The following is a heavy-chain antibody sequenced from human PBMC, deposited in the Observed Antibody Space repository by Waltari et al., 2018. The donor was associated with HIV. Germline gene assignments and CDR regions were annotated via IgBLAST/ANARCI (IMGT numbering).Heavy chain of an antibody. V-gene: IGHV3-7*01. J-gene: IGHJ4*02. CDR3: ASVGDIAVKFDY. Sequence: EVQLVESGGGLVQPGGSLRLSCAASGFTFSSYWMSWVRQAPGKGLEWVGNIKQDGSEKYYVDSVKGRFTISRDNAKNSLYLQMNSLRAEDTAVYYCASVGDIAVKFDYWGQGTLVTVSS. D-gene: IGHD2-2*01. CDR2: IKQDGSEK. CDR1: GFTFSSYW.